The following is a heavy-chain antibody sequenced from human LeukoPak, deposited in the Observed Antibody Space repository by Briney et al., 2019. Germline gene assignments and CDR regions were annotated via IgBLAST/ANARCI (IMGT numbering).Heavy chain of an antibody. CDR3: TTTNTYYYDSSGYSPFDY. J-gene: IGHJ4*02. CDR2: IKSKTDGGTT. CDR1: GFTFSNAW. Sequence: GGSLRLSRAASGFTFSNAWMSWVRQAPGKGLEWVGRIKSKTDGGTTDYAAPVKGRFTISRDDSKNTLYLQMNSLKTEDTAVYYCTTTNTYYYDSSGYSPFDYWGQGTLVTVSS. D-gene: IGHD3-22*01. V-gene: IGHV3-15*01.